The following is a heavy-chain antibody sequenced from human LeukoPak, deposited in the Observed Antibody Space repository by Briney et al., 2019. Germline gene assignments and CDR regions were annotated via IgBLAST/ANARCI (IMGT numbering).Heavy chain of an antibody. CDR2: INPNSGGT. Sequence: ASVTVSCKASGYTFTGYYMHWVRQAPGQGLEWMGWINPNSGGTNYAQKFQGRVTMTRDTSISTAYMELSRLRSDDTAVYYCTSLQSFGDDALHIWGQGTMVTVSS. V-gene: IGHV1-2*02. J-gene: IGHJ3*02. CDR3: TSLQSFGDDALHI. D-gene: IGHD4-11*01. CDR1: GYTFTGYY.